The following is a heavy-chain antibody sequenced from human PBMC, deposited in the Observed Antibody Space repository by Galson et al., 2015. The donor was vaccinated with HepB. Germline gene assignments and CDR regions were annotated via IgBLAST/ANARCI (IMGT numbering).Heavy chain of an antibody. V-gene: IGHV1-18*04. CDR3: ARDTPGYGGGNIGPFDY. Sequence: SVKVSCKASGYTFTSYGISWVRQAPGQGLEWMGWISAYNGNTNYAQKLQGRVTMTTDTSTSTAYMELRSLRSDDTAVYYCARDTPGYGGGNIGPFDYWGQGTLVTVSS. D-gene: IGHD4-23*01. J-gene: IGHJ4*02. CDR1: GYTFTSYG. CDR2: ISAYNGNT.